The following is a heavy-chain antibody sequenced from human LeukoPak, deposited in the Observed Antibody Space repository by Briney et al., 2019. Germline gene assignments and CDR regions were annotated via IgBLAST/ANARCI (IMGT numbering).Heavy chain of an antibody. D-gene: IGHD5-18*01. CDR3: ARDRRGTAMADY. CDR1: GGSISSGGYY. V-gene: IGHV4-31*03. Sequence: SQTLSLTCTVSGGSISSGGYYWSWIRQHPGKGLEWIGYIYYSGSTYYNPSLKSRVTISVDTSKNQFSLKLSSVTAADTAVYYCARDRRGTAMADYWGQGTLVTVSS. J-gene: IGHJ4*02. CDR2: IYYSGST.